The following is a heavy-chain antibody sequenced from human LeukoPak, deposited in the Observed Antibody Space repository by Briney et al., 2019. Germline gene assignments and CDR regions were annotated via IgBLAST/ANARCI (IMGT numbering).Heavy chain of an antibody. Sequence: GGSLRLSCVASGFTFTSDAMNWVRQAPGKGLEWVSSTVSRGTTQYADSVKGRFTVSRGTSKNTLYLQMNSLRADDTAVYYCAKCSTSAYTTGWCNWIDPWGQGTLVTVSS. CDR1: GFTFTSDA. V-gene: IGHV3-23*01. J-gene: IGHJ5*02. CDR3: AKCSTSAYTTGWCNWIDP. D-gene: IGHD6-19*01. CDR2: TVSRGTT.